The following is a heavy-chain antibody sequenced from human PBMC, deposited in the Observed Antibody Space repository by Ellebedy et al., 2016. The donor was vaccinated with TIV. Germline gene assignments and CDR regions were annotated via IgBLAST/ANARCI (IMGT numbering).Heavy chain of an antibody. CDR3: ARDGYGSGSYYLGWFDP. Sequence: MPSETLSLTCTVSGGSVSSGSYYWSWIRQPPGKGLDWIGYIYYSGSTNYNPSLKSRVTISVDTSKNQFSLKLSSVTAADTAVYYCARDGYGSGSYYLGWFDPWGQGTLVTVSS. CDR1: GGSVSSGSYY. CDR2: IYYSGST. D-gene: IGHD3-10*01. V-gene: IGHV4-61*01. J-gene: IGHJ5*02.